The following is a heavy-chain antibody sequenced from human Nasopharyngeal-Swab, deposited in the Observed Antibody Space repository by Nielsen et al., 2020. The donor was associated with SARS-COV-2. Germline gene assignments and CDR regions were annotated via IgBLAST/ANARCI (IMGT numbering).Heavy chain of an antibody. CDR1: GFTFSSYA. CDR2: ISYDGSNK. CDR3: ARSGGGGYSFSFDY. J-gene: IGHJ4*02. Sequence: SLKISCAASGFTFSSYAMHWVRQAPGKGLEWVAVISYDGSNKYYADSVKGRFTISRDNSKNTLYLQMNSLRAEDTAVYYCARSGGGGYSFSFDYWGQGTLVTVSS. D-gene: IGHD2-15*01. V-gene: IGHV3-30-3*01.